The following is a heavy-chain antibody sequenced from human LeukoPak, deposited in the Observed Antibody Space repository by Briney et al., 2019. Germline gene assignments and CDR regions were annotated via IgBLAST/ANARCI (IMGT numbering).Heavy chain of an antibody. D-gene: IGHD5-24*01. CDR2: IYASGNT. V-gene: IGHV4-4*07. CDR1: GGSISSYY. CDR3: ARGDGYTYFDY. Sequence: SETLSLTCTVSGGSISSYYWSWVRQPARKGLEWVGRIYASGNTNYNPSLKGRVTMTVDTSKNQFSLKLSSVTAADTAVYYCARGDGYTYFDYWGQGTLVTVSS. J-gene: IGHJ4*02.